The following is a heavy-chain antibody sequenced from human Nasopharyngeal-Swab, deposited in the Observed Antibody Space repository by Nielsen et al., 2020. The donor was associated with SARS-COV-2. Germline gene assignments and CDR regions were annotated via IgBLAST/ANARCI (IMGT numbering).Heavy chain of an antibody. CDR3: VRLTAIVNRGDYYYGMDV. J-gene: IGHJ6*02. CDR1: RYTFTSYY. V-gene: IGHV1-46*01. D-gene: IGHD5-18*01. Sequence: ASVKVPCKASRYTFTSYYMHWVRQAPAQGLEWMGIINPSGGSTSYAQKFQDSVTITRETSTSTVYMELRSLRSKDTAVYYCVRLTAIVNRGDYYYGMDVWGQGTTVTVSS. CDR2: INPSGGST.